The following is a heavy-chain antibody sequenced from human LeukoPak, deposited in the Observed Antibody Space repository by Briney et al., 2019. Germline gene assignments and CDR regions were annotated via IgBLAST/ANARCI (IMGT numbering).Heavy chain of an antibody. CDR3: ARGRGYYDY. J-gene: IGHJ4*02. Sequence: PSETLSLTCAVYGGSFSGYYWSWIRQPPGKGLEWIGEINHSGSTNYNPSLKSRVTISVDTSKNQFSPKLSSVTAADTAVYYCARGRGYYDYWGQGTLVTVSS. CDR2: INHSGST. D-gene: IGHD3-22*01. V-gene: IGHV4-34*01. CDR1: GGSFSGYY.